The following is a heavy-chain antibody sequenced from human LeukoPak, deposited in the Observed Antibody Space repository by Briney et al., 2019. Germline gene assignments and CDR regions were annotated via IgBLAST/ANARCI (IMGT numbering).Heavy chain of an antibody. D-gene: IGHD3-3*01. Sequence: SETLSLTCAVYGGSFRGYYWSWIRQPPGKGLEWIGESNHSGRTNSNPSLKSRVTISVDTSKNEFSLNLTSVTAADTAIYYCARGLASGYPPIPFDYWGQGTLVTVSS. J-gene: IGHJ4*02. CDR2: SNHSGRT. CDR3: ARGLASGYPPIPFDY. V-gene: IGHV4-34*01. CDR1: GGSFRGYY.